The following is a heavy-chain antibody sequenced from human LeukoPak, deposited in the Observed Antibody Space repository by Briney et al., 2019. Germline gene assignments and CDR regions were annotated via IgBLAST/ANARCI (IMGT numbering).Heavy chain of an antibody. CDR2: ISSSSSYI. J-gene: IGHJ5*02. V-gene: IGHV3-21*01. Sequence: GGSLRLSCAASGFTFSGYSMNWVRQAPGKGLEWVSSISSSSSYIYYADSVKGRFTISRDNTKNSLYLQMNSLRAEDTAVYYCARENTYYDILTGYRPLNWFDPWGQGTLVTVSS. CDR1: GFTFSGYS. D-gene: IGHD3-9*01. CDR3: ARENTYYDILTGYRPLNWFDP.